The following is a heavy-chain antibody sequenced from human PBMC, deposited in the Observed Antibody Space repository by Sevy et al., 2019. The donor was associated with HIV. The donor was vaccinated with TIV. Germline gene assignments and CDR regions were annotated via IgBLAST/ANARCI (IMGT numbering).Heavy chain of an antibody. D-gene: IGHD6-19*01. CDR1: GFTFTNFP. CDR3: VRTAGLNSSYEH. Sequence: GGSLRLSCAASGFTFTNFPMHWVRQAPGRGLEWVAIISFNGNHEFYADSVKGRFTISRDNSKSTLYLQMNSLRREDTAVYYCVRTAGLNSSYEHWGQGTQVTVSS. CDR2: ISFNGNHE. J-gene: IGHJ4*02. V-gene: IGHV3-30-3*01.